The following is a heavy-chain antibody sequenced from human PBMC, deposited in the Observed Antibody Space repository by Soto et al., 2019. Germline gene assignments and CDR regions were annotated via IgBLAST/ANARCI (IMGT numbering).Heavy chain of an antibody. CDR3: TVGGQWLKQDY. V-gene: IGHV3-49*04. J-gene: IGHJ4*02. D-gene: IGHD6-19*01. CDR1: GFTFGDYA. CDR2: IRSKAYGGTT. Sequence: GGSLRFSCTASGFTFGDYAMSWVRQAPGKGLEWVGFIRSKAYGGTTEYAASVKGRFTISRDDSKSIAYLQMNSLKTEDTAVYYCTVGGQWLKQDYWGQGTLVTVSS.